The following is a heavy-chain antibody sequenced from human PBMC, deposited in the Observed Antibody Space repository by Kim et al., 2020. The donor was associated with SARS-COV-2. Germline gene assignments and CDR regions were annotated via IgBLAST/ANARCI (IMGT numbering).Heavy chain of an antibody. CDR1: GFTFSSRA. Sequence: GGSLRLSCAASGFTFSSRAMSWVRQAPGKWPEWVASVNNGGNAYYADSVKGRFTVSRDITRDTLYLQMNSLRAEDTALYFCAKDHPRSGWPAFDSWGQGTLATVS. J-gene: IGHJ4*02. D-gene: IGHD6-19*01. CDR3: AKDHPRSGWPAFDS. V-gene: IGHV3-23*01. CDR2: VNNGGNA.